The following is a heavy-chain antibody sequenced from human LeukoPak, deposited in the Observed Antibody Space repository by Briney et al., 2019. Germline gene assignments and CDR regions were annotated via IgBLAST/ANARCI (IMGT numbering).Heavy chain of an antibody. Sequence: GGSLRLSCAASGFTFSSYAMHWVRQAPGKGVEWVAVISYDGSNKYYADSVKGRFTISRDNSKNTLYLQMNSLRAEDTAVYYCARVGGWYCPQDWGQGTLVTVSS. CDR1: GFTFSSYA. CDR2: ISYDGSNK. D-gene: IGHD6-19*01. CDR3: ARVGGWYCPQD. J-gene: IGHJ4*02. V-gene: IGHV3-30*04.